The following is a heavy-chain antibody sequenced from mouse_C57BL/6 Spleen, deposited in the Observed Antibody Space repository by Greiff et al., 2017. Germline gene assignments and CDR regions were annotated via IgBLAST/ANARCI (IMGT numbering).Heavy chain of an antibody. D-gene: IGHD2-4*01. CDR2: ISGGGGNT. CDR1: GFTFSSYT. J-gene: IGHJ3*01. V-gene: IGHV5-9*01. Sequence: EVKLVESGGGLVKPGGSLKLSCAASGFTFSSYTMSWVRQTPEKRLEWVATISGGGGNTYYPDSVKGRFTISRDNAKNTLYLQMSSLRSEDTAFYYGARPYYDYDVSWFAYWGQGTLVTVSA. CDR3: ARPYYDYDVSWFAY.